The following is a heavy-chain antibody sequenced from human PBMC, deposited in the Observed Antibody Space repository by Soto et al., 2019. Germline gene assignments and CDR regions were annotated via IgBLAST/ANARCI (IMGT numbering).Heavy chain of an antibody. D-gene: IGHD2-15*01. CDR1: GGTFSSYA. CDR2: IIPIFGTA. V-gene: IGHV1-69*01. Sequence: QVQLVQSGAEVKKPGSSVKVSCKASGGTFSSYAISWVRQAPGQGLEWMGGIIPIFGTANYAQKFQGRVTICANESTSTAYMQLSSLRSEDTAVYYCARRCSGGSCYSATSNWFDPWGQGTLVTVSS. J-gene: IGHJ5*02. CDR3: ARRCSGGSCYSATSNWFDP.